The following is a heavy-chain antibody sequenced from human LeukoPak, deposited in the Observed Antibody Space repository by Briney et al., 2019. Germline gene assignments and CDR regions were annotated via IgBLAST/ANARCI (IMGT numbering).Heavy chain of an antibody. CDR2: IPYDGSYE. Sequence: GGCLRLSCAASGFTFNSYGMHWVRQAPGKGLEWVAFIPYDGSYEYYADSVKGRFSISRDNSKTTLYLQMNSLRSEDTAVYYCAKDGGLHLYYYYNYMDIWGKGTTVTVSS. CDR1: GFTFNSYG. V-gene: IGHV3-30*02. J-gene: IGHJ6*03. CDR3: AKDGGLHLYYYYNYMDI. D-gene: IGHD5-24*01.